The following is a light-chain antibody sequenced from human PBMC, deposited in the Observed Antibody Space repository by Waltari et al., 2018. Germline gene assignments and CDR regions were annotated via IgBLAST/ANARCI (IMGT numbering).Light chain of an antibody. Sequence: IQLTQSPSSLSASIGDRVTITCRASQGISSYLAWYQQKPGKAPKLLIYAASTLHSGVPSRFSGSGSGTDFTLTISSLQPEDFATYYCQQLNSYPSITFGQGTRLEIK. CDR3: QQLNSYPSIT. V-gene: IGKV1-9*01. J-gene: IGKJ5*01. CDR1: QGISSY. CDR2: AAS.